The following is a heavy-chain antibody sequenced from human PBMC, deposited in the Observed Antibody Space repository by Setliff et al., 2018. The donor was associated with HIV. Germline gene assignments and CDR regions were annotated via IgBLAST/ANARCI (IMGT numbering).Heavy chain of an antibody. CDR2: MNPNSGNT. J-gene: IGHJ3*02. V-gene: IGHV1-8*01. CDR3: ARGRVYAMRDDAFDI. CDR1: GYTFTEYF. D-gene: IGHD2-8*01. Sequence: ASVKVSCKASGYTFTEYFMHWVRQAPGQGLEWMGWMNPNSGNTGYAQKFQGRVTMTRNTSISTAYMELSSLRSEDTAVYYCARGRVYAMRDDAFDIWGQGTMVTVSS.